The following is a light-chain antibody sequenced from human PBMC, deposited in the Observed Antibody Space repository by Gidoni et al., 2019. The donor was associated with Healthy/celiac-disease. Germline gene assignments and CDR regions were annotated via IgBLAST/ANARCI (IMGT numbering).Light chain of an antibody. V-gene: IGKV1-39*01. J-gene: IGKJ2*04. Sequence: IRMTQSPSSLSASVGDRFTITCRASQSISSYLNWYHQKPGKAPKLLIYAASSLESGVPSRFSGSGSGTDFTLTISSLQPEDFATYYCQQSYSTPCSFXQXTKLXIK. CDR3: QQSYSTPCS. CDR2: AAS. CDR1: QSISSY.